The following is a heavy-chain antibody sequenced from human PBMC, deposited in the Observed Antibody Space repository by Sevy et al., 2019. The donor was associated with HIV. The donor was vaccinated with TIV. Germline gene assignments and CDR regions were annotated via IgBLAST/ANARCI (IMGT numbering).Heavy chain of an antibody. CDR1: GFNSRVYG. J-gene: IGHJ6*02. V-gene: IGHV3-23*01. Sequence: GGSLRLSCAASGFNSRVYGMTWVRQAPGKGLEWVSGISSSGDSTYYADSVKGRFAISRDNSRKTLSLQMNSLIAEDTAVYYCAKDDDSSAFWYKMDVWGQGTTVTVSS. D-gene: IGHD1-1*01. CDR3: AKDDDSSAFWYKMDV. CDR2: ISSSGDST.